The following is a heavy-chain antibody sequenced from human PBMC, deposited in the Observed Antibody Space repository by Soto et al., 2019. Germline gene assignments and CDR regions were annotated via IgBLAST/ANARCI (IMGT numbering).Heavy chain of an antibody. CDR2: INPSGGST. CDR3: AGDFSDCTNGVCYTVWFDP. J-gene: IGHJ5*02. Sequence: ASVKVSCKASGYTFTSYYMHWVRQAPGQGLEWMGIINPSGGSTSYAQKFQGRVTMTRDTSTSTVYMELSSLRSEDTAVYYCAGDFSDCTNGVCYTVWFDPWGQGTLVTVSS. D-gene: IGHD2-8*01. CDR1: GYTFTSYY. V-gene: IGHV1-46*01.